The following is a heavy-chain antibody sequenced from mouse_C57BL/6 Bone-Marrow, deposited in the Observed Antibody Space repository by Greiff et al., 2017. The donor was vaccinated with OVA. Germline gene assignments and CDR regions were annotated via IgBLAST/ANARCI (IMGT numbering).Heavy chain of an antibody. CDR1: GYTFTSYW. CDR3: AIHYSNYVDYAMDY. D-gene: IGHD2-5*01. CDR2: IHPSDSYT. V-gene: IGHV1-74*01. J-gene: IGHJ4*01. Sequence: VQLQQPGAELVKPGASVKVSCKASGYTFTSYWMHWVKQRPGQGLEWIGRIHPSDSYTNYNQKFKGKATLTVDKSSSTAYMQLSSLTSEDSAVYYCAIHYSNYVDYAMDYWGQGTSVTVSS.